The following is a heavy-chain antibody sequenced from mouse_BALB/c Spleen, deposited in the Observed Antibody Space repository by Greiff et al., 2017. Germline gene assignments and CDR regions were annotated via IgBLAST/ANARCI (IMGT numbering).Heavy chain of an antibody. CDR2: IRLKSDNYAT. CDR3: TDFDV. CDR1: GFTFSSYW. Sequence: EVKVEESGGGLVQPGGSMKLSCVASGFTFSSYWMSWVRQSPEKGLEWVAEIRLKSDNYATHYAESVKGKFTISRDDSKSRLYLQMNSLRAEDTGIYYCTDFDVWGAGTTVTVSS. J-gene: IGHJ1*01. V-gene: IGHV6-6*02.